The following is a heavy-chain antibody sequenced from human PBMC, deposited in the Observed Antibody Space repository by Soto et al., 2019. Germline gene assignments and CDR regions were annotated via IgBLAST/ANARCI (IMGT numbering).Heavy chain of an antibody. D-gene: IGHD4-4*01. CDR3: ASETRGHYSGFNG. CDR1: GFTLSYYY. Sequence: SLPLSCAASGFTLSYYYMSWIRKAQRKGLEWASYISSSSSYTNYADSLKGRFTISRDMAKNTLYLQMKSLRAEDTAVSYCASETRGHYSGFNGWGQGTLVTVSS. J-gene: IGHJ4*02. CDR2: ISSSSSYT. V-gene: IGHV3-11*06.